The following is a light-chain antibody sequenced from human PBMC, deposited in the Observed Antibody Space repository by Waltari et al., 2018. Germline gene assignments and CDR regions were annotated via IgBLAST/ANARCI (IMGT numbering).Light chain of an antibody. CDR2: AAS. J-gene: IGKJ3*01. CDR3: QQANTFPVT. Sequence: DIQMTQSPSSVSASVGDRVTITCRASLSISNWLTWYQQKPGKAPKLLIYAASTVQSVVPSRFSGNGSGTDFTLTISSVQPEDFATYYCQQANTFPVTFGPGTTVDV. CDR1: LSISNW. V-gene: IGKV1-12*01.